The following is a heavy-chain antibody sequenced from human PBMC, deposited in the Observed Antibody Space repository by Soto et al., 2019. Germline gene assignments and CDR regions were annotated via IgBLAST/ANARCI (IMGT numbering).Heavy chain of an antibody. V-gene: IGHV1-69*02. D-gene: IGHD2-2*01. Sequence: QVQLVQSGAEVKKPGSSVKVSCEASGGTFSSYSFSWVRQAHGQGLERMGRVIPILGMANYAQKFQGRVTITADKSTSTVNMEPSSLRSEDTAVYYCARGGAVVVPGAVDRHNWFDPWGQGTLVTVSS. CDR2: VIPILGMA. CDR3: ARGGAVVVPGAVDRHNWFDP. CDR1: GGTFSSYS. J-gene: IGHJ5*02.